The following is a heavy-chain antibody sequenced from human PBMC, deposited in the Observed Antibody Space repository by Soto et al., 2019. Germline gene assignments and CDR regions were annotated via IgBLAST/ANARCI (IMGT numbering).Heavy chain of an antibody. J-gene: IGHJ6*03. CDR2: ISYDGSNK. Sequence: GGSLRLSCAASGFTFSSYGMHWVRQAPGKGLEWVAVISYDGSNKYYADSVKGRFTISRDNSKNTLYLQMNSLRAEDTAVYYCAKDFFYYYYYMAFWGKGTTVTVSS. D-gene: IGHD3-3*01. CDR3: AKDFFYYYYYMAF. V-gene: IGHV3-30*18. CDR1: GFTFSSYG.